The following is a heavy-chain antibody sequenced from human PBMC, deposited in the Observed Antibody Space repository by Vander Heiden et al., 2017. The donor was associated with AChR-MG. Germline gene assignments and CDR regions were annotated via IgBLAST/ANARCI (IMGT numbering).Heavy chain of an antibody. V-gene: IGHV3-11*01. J-gene: IGHJ6*02. Sequence: QVQLVESGGGLVKPGGSLRLSCAASGLTFSDSYMSWIRQAPGKGLEWVSYISSSGSTIYYADSVKGRFTISRDNAKNSLYLQMNSLRAEDTAVYYCARDSSGSHYYYYGMDVWGQGTTVTVSS. CDR3: ARDSSGSHYYYYGMDV. CDR1: GLTFSDSY. CDR2: ISSSGSTI. D-gene: IGHD6-19*01.